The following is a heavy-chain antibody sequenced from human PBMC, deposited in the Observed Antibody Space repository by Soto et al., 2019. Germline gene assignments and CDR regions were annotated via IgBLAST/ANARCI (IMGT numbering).Heavy chain of an antibody. J-gene: IGHJ4*02. D-gene: IGHD3-22*01. V-gene: IGHV1-2*02. CDR1: GYTFTGYY. Sequence: ASVKVSCKASGYTFTGYYLHWVRQAPGQGLEWMGWINPNSGGTNYAQTFQGRVTMTSDTSISTAYMELSRLRSVDTAVYYCATSSYPDTSGYYYFDYWGQGTLVTVSS. CDR2: INPNSGGT. CDR3: ATSSYPDTSGYYYFDY.